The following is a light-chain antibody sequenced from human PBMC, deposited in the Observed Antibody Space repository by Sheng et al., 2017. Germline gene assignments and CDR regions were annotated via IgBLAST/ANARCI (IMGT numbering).Light chain of an antibody. CDR1: QSVSNN. CDR2: GAS. Sequence: ETMMTQSPATLSVSPGERATLSCRANQSVSNNLAWYQQRPGQAPRLLIYGASSRATGIPDRFSGSGSGTDFTLTISRLEPEDFAVYYCQQYGSTALTFGGGTKVEIK. V-gene: IGKV3-20*01. CDR3: QQYGSTALT. J-gene: IGKJ4*01.